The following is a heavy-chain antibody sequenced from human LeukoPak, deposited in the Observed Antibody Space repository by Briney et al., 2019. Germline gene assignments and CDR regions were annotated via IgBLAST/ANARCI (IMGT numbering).Heavy chain of an antibody. CDR1: GFTFSRHG. J-gene: IGHJ4*02. CDR2: IRYDGSDK. V-gene: IGHV3-30*02. D-gene: IGHD3-22*01. CDR3: ARDQVIGYYDSSGPPDY. Sequence: GESLKTSCAASGFTFSRHGMHRVRQAPGKGLEWVAFIRYDGSDKYYADSVKGRFTIYRDTSMNTLSLQMNSLRAEDTAVYYCARDQVIGYYDSSGPPDYWGQGTLVTVSS.